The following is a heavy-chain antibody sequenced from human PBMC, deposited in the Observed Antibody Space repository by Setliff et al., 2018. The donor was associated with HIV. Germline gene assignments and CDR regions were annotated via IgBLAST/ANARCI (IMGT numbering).Heavy chain of an antibody. Sequence: GESLKISCMGFGYSFTNYWIAWARQMPGKGLEWMGIIYPDDSDTNYSPSFRGQVTISADKSISTAYLQWSSLKASDTAMYYCARQRLGGHDAFDVWGHGTMVTVSS. CDR2: IYPDDSDT. CDR1: GYSFTNYW. CDR3: ARQRLGGHDAFDV. V-gene: IGHV5-51*01. D-gene: IGHD2-15*01. J-gene: IGHJ3*01.